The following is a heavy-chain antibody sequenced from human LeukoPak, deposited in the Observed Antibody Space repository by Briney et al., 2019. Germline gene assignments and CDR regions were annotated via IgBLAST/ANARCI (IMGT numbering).Heavy chain of an antibody. CDR3: AKVAGITIFGAPGDY. J-gene: IGHJ4*02. V-gene: IGHV3-30*02. CDR2: IRYDGGNK. D-gene: IGHD3-3*01. CDR1: GFTFSSYG. Sequence: PGGSLRLSCAASGFTFSSYGMHWVRQAPGKGLEWVAFIRYDGGNKYYADSVKGRFTISRDNSKNTLYLQMNSLRAEDTAVYYCAKVAGITIFGAPGDYWGQGTLVTVSS.